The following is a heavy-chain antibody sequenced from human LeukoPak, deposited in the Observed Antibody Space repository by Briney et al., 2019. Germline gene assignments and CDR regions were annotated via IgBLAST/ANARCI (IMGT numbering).Heavy chain of an antibody. CDR2: IYYSGST. Sequence: SETLSLTCTVSGGSISSYYWSWIRQPPGKGLEWIGYIYYSGSTNYNPSLKSRVTISVDTSKNQFSLKLSSVTAADTAVYYCARFSGSYRAYYYYYMDVWGTRTTVTVSS. CDR3: ARFSGSYRAYYYYYMDV. J-gene: IGHJ6*03. CDR1: GGSISSYY. V-gene: IGHV4-59*01. D-gene: IGHD1-26*01.